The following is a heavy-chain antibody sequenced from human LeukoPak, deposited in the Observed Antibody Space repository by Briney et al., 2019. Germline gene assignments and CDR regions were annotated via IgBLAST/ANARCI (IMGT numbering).Heavy chain of an antibody. J-gene: IGHJ4*01. D-gene: IGHD7-27*01. V-gene: IGHV4-31*03. CDR3: ARDTVPPRNATEQRTGTYY. Sequence: SQTLSLTCTVSGGSISSGGYYWSWIRQHPGKGLEWIGDISYSGTTYYNPSLKSRLIISVDTSKNQFSLRLTSVTAADTALYYCARDTVPPRNATEQRTGTYYWGLGTLVTVSS. CDR1: GGSISSGGYY. CDR2: ISYSGTT.